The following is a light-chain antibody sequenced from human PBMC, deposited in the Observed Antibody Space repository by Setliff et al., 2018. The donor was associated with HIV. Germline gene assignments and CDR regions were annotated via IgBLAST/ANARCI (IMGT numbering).Light chain of an antibody. J-gene: IGLJ1*01. Sequence: ALTQPRSVSGSPGQSVTISCTGTSSDVGNYNSVSWYQQHPGKAPNLMIYDVTKRPSGVPDRFSGSKSGNTASLTISGLQAEDEADYYCCSFAGSYTWVFGTGTKVTVL. CDR1: SSDVGNYNS. CDR3: CSFAGSYTWV. V-gene: IGLV2-11*01. CDR2: DVT.